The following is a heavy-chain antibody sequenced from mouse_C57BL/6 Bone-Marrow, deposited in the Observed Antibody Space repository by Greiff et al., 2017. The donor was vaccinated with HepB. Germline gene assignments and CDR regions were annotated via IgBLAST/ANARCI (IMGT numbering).Heavy chain of an antibody. CDR3: TGGTTVVAPFDY. CDR2: IRLKSDNYAT. J-gene: IGHJ2*01. V-gene: IGHV6-3*01. CDR1: GFTFSNYW. Sequence: EVQRVESGGGLVQPGGSMKLSCVASGFTFSNYWMNWVRQSPEKGLEWVAQIRLKSDNYATHYAESVKGRFTISRDDSKSSVYLQMNNLRAEDTGIYYCTGGTTVVAPFDYWGQGTTLTVSS. D-gene: IGHD1-1*01.